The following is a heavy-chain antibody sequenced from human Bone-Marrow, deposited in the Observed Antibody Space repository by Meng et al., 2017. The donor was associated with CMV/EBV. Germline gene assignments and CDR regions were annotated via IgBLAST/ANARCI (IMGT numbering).Heavy chain of an antibody. J-gene: IGHJ6*02. CDR2: ISGSGGST. V-gene: IGHV3-23*01. CDR1: GFTFSSYW. Sequence: GESLKISCAASGFTFSSYWMTWVRQAPGKGLEWVSAISGSGGSTYYADSVKGRFTISRDNSKNTLYLQMNSLRAEDTAVYYCAKGVGGYYYYGMDVWGQGTTVTVSS. CDR3: AKGVGGYYYYGMDV.